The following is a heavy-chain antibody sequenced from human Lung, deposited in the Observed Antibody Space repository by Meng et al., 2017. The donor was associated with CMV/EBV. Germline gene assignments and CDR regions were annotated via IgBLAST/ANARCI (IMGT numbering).Heavy chain of an antibody. CDR1: GFTVETNY. CDR2: IYSAGNT. Sequence: GGSLRLXCAASGFTVETNYMSWVRQAPGKGLEWVSNIYSAGNTYYADSVKGRFTISRDNSKNTLSLQMNSLRVEDTAVYYCATDDSRSPYYSYGMDVWGQGXTVTVSS. J-gene: IGHJ6*02. V-gene: IGHV3-66*02. CDR3: ATDDSRSPYYSYGMDV. D-gene: IGHD6-6*01.